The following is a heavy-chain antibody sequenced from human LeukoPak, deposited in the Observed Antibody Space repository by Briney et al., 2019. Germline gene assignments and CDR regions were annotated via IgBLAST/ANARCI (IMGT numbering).Heavy chain of an antibody. CDR2: ITAGGGNT. V-gene: IGHV3-23*01. D-gene: IGHD3-22*01. J-gene: IGHJ4*02. CDR3: SKEKTYSDSSGYPVY. CDR1: GFTFSSYA. Sequence: PGGALRLSCVASGFTFSSYAMSWVRQAPGKGLEWVSGITAGGGNTYYADSVKGRFTISRDNSKNTLYLQMNSLRAEDTAVYYCSKEKTYSDSSGYPVYWGQGTLVTVSS.